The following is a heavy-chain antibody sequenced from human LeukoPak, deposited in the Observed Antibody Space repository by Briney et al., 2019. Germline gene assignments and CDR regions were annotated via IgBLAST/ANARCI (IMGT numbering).Heavy chain of an antibody. D-gene: IGHD6-13*01. J-gene: IGHJ4*02. Sequence: PGGSLRLSCAASTFTFGNYWMSWVRQAPGKGLEWVANIKEDGSEEYYVDSVKGRFTISRDNTKNSLYLQMNSLRAEDTAVHYCARDPAAWDYWGQGTLVTVSS. CDR2: IKEDGSEE. CDR3: ARDPAAWDY. V-gene: IGHV3-7*01. CDR1: TFTFGNYW.